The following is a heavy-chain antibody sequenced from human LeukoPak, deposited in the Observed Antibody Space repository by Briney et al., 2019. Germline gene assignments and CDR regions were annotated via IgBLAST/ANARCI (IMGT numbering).Heavy chain of an antibody. V-gene: IGHV4-39*07. CDR3: AGGVVSYFNY. CDR1: GGSISSSSYY. Sequence: SETLSLTCTVSGGSISSSSYYWGWIRQPPGKGLEWIGSIYHSGSTYYNPSLKSRVTISVDTSKNQFSLKLSSVTAADTAVYSCAGGVVSYFNYWGQGTLVTVSS. CDR2: IYHSGST. J-gene: IGHJ4*02. D-gene: IGHD3-22*01.